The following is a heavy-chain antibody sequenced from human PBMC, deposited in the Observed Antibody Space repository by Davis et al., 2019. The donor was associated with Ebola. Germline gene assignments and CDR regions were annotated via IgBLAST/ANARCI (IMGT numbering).Heavy chain of an antibody. CDR2: ISAYNGNT. D-gene: IGHD6-13*01. J-gene: IGHJ6*02. CDR3: AREAAAGRSCYYYGMDV. V-gene: IGHV1-18*04. Sequence: AASVKVSCKASGYTFTSYGISWVRQAPGQGLEWMGWISAYNGNTNYAQKLQGRVTMTTDTSTSIAYMELRSLRSDDTAVYYCAREAAAGRSCYYYGMDVWGQGTTVTVSS. CDR1: GYTFTSYG.